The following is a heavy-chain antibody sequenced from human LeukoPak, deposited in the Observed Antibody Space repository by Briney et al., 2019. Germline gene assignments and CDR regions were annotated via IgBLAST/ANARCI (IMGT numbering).Heavy chain of an antibody. J-gene: IGHJ5*01. CDR2: IKEDGSEK. CDR1: GFTFSSYW. CDR3: AGDRGRNWFDS. V-gene: IGHV3-7*04. Sequence: TGGSLRLSCAASGFTFSSYWMSWVRQAPGKGLEWVANIKEDGSEKYYVDSVKGRFTISRDNVKNSLYLQMNSLRAEDTAVYYCAGDRGRNWFDSWGQGTLVTVSS. D-gene: IGHD2-15*01.